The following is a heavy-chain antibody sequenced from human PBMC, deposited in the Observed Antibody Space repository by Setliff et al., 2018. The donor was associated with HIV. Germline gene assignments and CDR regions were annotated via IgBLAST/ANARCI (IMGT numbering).Heavy chain of an antibody. D-gene: IGHD1-26*01. CDR1: GFPFRSYS. CDR2: ISSGSTYI. CDR3: AREVVGATERYYFDY. Sequence: GESLKISCAASGFPFRSYSMNWVRQAPGKGLEWVSSISSGSTYIYYTDSVKGRFTISRDNAKNSLYLQMNSLRAEDTAVYYCAREVVGATERYYFDYWGQGTLVTVSS. J-gene: IGHJ4*02. V-gene: IGHV3-21*04.